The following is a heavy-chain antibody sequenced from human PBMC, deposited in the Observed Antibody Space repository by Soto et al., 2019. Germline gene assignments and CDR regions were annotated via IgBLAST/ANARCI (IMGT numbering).Heavy chain of an antibody. J-gene: IGHJ4*02. Sequence: WSLRLSCAASGFTFSSYAMHWVRQAPGKGLEWVAVISYDGSNKYYADSVKGRFAISRDNSKNTLYLQMNSLRAEDTAVYYCARVPSIHRYCGGDCYFDYWGQGTLVTVSS. CDR2: ISYDGSNK. CDR3: ARVPSIHRYCGGDCYFDY. D-gene: IGHD2-21*02. CDR1: GFTFSSYA. V-gene: IGHV3-30*09.